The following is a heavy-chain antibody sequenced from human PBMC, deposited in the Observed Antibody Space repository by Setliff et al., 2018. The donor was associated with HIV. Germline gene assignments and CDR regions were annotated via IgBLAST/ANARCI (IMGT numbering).Heavy chain of an antibody. CDR1: GYTFTSYA. J-gene: IGHJ5*02. CDR3: ARHSYDRYFDWLLQGWFDP. Sequence: ASVKVSCKASGYTFTSYAMHWVRQAPGQRLEWMGWINAGNGNTKYSPKFQGRVTITRDTSASTAYMELSSVTAADTAVYYCARHSYDRYFDWLLQGWFDPWGQGTLVTVSS. V-gene: IGHV1-3*01. CDR2: INAGNGNT. D-gene: IGHD3-9*01.